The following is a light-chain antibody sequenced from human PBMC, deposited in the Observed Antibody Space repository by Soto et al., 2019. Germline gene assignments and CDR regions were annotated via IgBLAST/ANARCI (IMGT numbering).Light chain of an antibody. CDR3: SSFTSAYAFM. V-gene: IGLV2-14*01. CDR1: SSDDGGYNY. Sequence: QSVRTQPACVSGASGQSIAICCTATSSDDGGYNYVSCYQQHPSKAPTLLRSAVTKRPSEDSDRFSCSKSVHEAPLIIYGIQTQDEADYYCSSFTSAYAFMFGTGTKVTVL. CDR2: AVT. J-gene: IGLJ1*01.